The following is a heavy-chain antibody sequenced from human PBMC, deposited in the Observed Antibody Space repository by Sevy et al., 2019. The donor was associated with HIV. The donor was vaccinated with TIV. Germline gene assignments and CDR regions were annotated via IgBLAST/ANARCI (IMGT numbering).Heavy chain of an antibody. CDR1: GFTFPIYS. Sequence: GGSLRLSCVASGFTFPIYSVLWVRQAPGKGLEWLTLISYDGNYKYYAASVKVRFTISRDNSNNILYLQMSSLRVEDTALYFCARVAVEYCTNDCYHRFDHWGLRTLVTVSS. CDR2: ISYDGNYK. D-gene: IGHD2-8*01. CDR3: ARVAVEYCTNDCYHRFDH. V-gene: IGHV3-30*04. J-gene: IGHJ4*02.